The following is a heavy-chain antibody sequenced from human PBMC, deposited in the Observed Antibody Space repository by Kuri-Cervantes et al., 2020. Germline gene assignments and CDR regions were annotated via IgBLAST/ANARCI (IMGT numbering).Heavy chain of an antibody. V-gene: IGHV3-7*01. CDR3: ARDTVEMAKNYYYYYGMDV. J-gene: IGHJ6*02. CDR1: GFTFSSYW. Sequence: GGSLRLSCAASGFTFSSYWMSWVRQAPGKGLEWVANIKQDGSEKYYVDSVKGRFTISRDNSKNTLYLQMNSLRAEDTAVYYCARDTVEMAKNYYYYYGMDVWGQGTTVTVSS. D-gene: IGHD5-24*01. CDR2: IKQDGSEK.